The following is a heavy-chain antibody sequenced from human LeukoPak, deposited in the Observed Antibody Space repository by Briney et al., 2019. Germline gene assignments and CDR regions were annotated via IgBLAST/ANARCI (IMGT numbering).Heavy chain of an antibody. CDR1: GGSISSYY. V-gene: IGHV4-4*07. CDR2: IYTSGST. J-gene: IGHJ4*02. CDR3: AREGNIFDWLELDY. Sequence: PSETLSLTCTVSGGSISSYYWSWIRQPAGKGLEWIGRIYTSGSTNYNPSPKSRVTMSVDTSKNQFSLKLSSVTAADTAVYYCAREGNIFDWLELDYWGQGTLVTVSS. D-gene: IGHD3-9*01.